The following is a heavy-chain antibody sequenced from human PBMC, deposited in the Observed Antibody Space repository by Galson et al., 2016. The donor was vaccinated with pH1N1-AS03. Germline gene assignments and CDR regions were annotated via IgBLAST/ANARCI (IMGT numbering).Heavy chain of an antibody. D-gene: IGHD2-2*01. CDR2: IIPMFGTT. CDR1: GGTFNSNA. J-gene: IGHJ6*02. V-gene: IGHV1-69*06. CDR3: ARGGGYHLTHPLDV. Sequence: SVKVSCKASGGTFNSNAISWVRQAPGHGLEWMGGIIPMFGTTHYALKFQGRVTITADKSASIVYMELSSLTSEDTAVYYCARGGGYHLTHPLDVWGQGTTVTVSS.